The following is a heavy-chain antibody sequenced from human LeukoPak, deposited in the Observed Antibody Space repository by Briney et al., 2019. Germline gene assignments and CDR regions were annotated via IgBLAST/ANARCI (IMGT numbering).Heavy chain of an antibody. Sequence: SETLSLTCTVSGGSISGHYWTWVRQPPGEGLEWIGQINYSGKADYNPSLRSRITISVDTSKNQMSLKVTSVTAADTAVYYCARFGVDYDMDVWGQGTTVTVS. CDR1: GGSISGHY. CDR2: INYSGKA. V-gene: IGHV4-59*11. J-gene: IGHJ6*02. D-gene: IGHD3-16*01. CDR3: ARFGVDYDMDV.